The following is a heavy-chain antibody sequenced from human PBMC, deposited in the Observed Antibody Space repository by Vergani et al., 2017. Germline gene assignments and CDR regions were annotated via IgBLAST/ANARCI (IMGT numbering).Heavy chain of an antibody. CDR1: GFTVSSNY. CDR2: IYSGGST. D-gene: IGHD6-13*01. CDR3: ARDPSYSTRLGASFGPHAFDI. V-gene: IGHV3-66*01. Sequence: EVQLVESGGGLVQPGGSLRLSCAASGFTVSSNYMSWVRQAPGMGLEWVSVIYSGGSTYYADSVKGRFTISRDNSKNTLYLQMNSLRAEDTAVYYCARDPSYSTRLGASFGPHAFDIWGQGTMVTVSS. J-gene: IGHJ3*02.